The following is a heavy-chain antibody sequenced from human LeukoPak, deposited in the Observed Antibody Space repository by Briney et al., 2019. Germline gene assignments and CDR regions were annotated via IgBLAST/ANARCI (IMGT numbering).Heavy chain of an antibody. CDR3: ARESDRYCYSTSCPNWYDP. J-gene: IGHJ5*02. V-gene: IGHV4-39*07. CDR1: GGSISSSSYY. D-gene: IGHD2-2*01. Sequence: PSETRSLTCTVSGGSISSSSYYWGWIRQPPGKGLEWIGSIYYSGSTYYNPSLKSRVTISVDTSKNQFSLKLSSVTAADTAVYFCARESDRYCYSTSCPNWYDPWGQGTLVTVSS. CDR2: IYYSGST.